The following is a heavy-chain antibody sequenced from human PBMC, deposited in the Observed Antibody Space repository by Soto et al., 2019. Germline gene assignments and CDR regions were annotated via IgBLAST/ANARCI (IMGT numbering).Heavy chain of an antibody. CDR2: ISNTGTTM. Sequence: RLSCAASGFAFSNYEMVLVRQAPGKGLEWASYISNTGTTMYYTDSVTGRFTISRDNAKNSLYLQMNSLRDEDTAVYFCARLMTTVTFSFDYWGQGSLVTVSS. CDR3: ARLMTTVTFSFDY. D-gene: IGHD4-4*01. CDR1: GFAFSNYE. J-gene: IGHJ4*02. V-gene: IGHV3-48*03.